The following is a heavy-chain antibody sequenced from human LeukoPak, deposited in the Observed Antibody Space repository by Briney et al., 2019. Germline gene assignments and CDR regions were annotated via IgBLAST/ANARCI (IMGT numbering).Heavy chain of an antibody. Sequence: KSSETLSLTCAVYGRSFSGYYWSWIRQPPGKGLEWIGEINHSGSTNYNPSLKSRVTISVDTSKNQFSLKLSSVTAADTAVYYCARRSTVRYFDQPFDYWGQGTLVTVSS. V-gene: IGHV4-34*01. J-gene: IGHJ4*02. CDR1: GRSFSGYY. CDR3: ARRSTVRYFDQPFDY. D-gene: IGHD3-9*01. CDR2: INHSGST.